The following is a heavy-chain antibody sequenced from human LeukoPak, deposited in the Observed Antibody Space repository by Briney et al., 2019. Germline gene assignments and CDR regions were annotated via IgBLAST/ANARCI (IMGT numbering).Heavy chain of an antibody. CDR2: ISSSSSYI. V-gene: IGHV3-21*04. CDR1: GFTFSSYS. D-gene: IGHD3-10*01. J-gene: IGHJ4*02. CDR3: AKDMVRGVKDY. Sequence: PGGSLRLPCAASGFTFSSYSMNWVRQAPGKGLEWVSSISSSSSYIYHADSVKGRFTISRDNSKNTLYLQMNSLRAEDTAVYYCAKDMVRGVKDYWGQGTLVTVSS.